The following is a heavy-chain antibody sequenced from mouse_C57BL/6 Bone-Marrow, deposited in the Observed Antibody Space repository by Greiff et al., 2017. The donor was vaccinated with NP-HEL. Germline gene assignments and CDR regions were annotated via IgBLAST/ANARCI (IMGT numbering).Heavy chain of an antibody. CDR3: ARWGRYFDY. Sequence: QVQLKQPGAELVRPGTSVKLSCKASGYTFTSYWMHWVKQRPGQGLEWIGVIDPSDSYTNYNQKFKGKATLTVDTSSSTAYMQLSSLTSEDSAVYYCARWGRYFDYWGQGTTLTVSS. CDR2: IDPSDSYT. CDR1: GYTFTSYW. J-gene: IGHJ2*01. V-gene: IGHV1-59*01.